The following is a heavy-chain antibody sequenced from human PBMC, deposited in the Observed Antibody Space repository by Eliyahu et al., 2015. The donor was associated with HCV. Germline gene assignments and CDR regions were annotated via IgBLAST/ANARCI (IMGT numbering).Heavy chain of an antibody. J-gene: IGHJ4*02. V-gene: IGHV3-15*01. CDR1: GFTFXXXW. CDR2: XKGKTDGGTT. Sequence: EVQLVESGGDLVKPGGSXRLSCXASGFTFXXXWMXWVRQAPGKGXEWVARXKGKTDGGTTXYAAPVKGRFTISRDDSQNTLFLQMASLTSDDTAVYYCTTDRRDCSSGGCQFDFWGQGTLVTVSS. D-gene: IGHD2-15*01. CDR3: TTDRRDCSSGGCQFDF.